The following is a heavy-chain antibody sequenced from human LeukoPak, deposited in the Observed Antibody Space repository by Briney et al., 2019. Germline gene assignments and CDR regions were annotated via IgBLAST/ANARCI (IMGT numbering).Heavy chain of an antibody. CDR1: GFTFSNYW. J-gene: IGHJ4*02. CDR3: ATAGNYRFDY. D-gene: IGHD1-7*01. V-gene: IGHV3-74*01. CDR2: INPDGSTI. Sequence: PGGSLRLSCAASGFTFSNYWVHWVRHAPGKELVWVSRINPDGSTINYADSVKGRFTISRDNAKNTLYLQMNSLRAEDTAVYYCATAGNYRFDYWGQGTLVTVSS.